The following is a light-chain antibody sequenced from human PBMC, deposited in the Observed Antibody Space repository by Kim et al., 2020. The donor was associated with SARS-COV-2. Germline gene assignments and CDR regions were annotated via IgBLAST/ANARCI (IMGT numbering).Light chain of an antibody. J-gene: IGKJ2*01. Sequence: SESVGDRVTITCRASQSISSWFAWYQQKPGKAPKLLIYKASSLESGVPSRFSGSGSGTEFTLTISSLQPDDFATYYCQQYNTYSYTFGQGTKLEI. V-gene: IGKV1-5*03. CDR2: KAS. CDR3: QQYNTYSYT. CDR1: QSISSW.